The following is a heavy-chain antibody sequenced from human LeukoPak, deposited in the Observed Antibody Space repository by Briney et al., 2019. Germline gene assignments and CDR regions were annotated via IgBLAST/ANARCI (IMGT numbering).Heavy chain of an antibody. V-gene: IGHV1-18*01. J-gene: IGHJ5*02. D-gene: IGHD2-2*01. CDR3: ARRYQLLQLRFDP. Sequence: AAVKLSCKASGYKFNMYTLAWVRQPPGQGLEWMGWISPYNGNTDFAQKFQGRLSMTTDTSTSTAYMELRNLRSDDTAVYYCARRYQLLQLRFDPWGQATMATVSS. CDR1: GYKFNMYT. CDR2: ISPYNGNT.